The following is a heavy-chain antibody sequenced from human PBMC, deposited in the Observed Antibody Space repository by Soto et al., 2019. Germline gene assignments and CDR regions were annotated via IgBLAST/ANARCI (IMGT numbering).Heavy chain of an antibody. V-gene: IGHV2-5*02. CDR2: IYWDDDK. Sequence: QITLKESGPTLVKPTQTLTLTCTFSGFSLSTSGVGVGWIRQPPGKALEWLALIYWDDDKSYSPSLKSRLTNTKHPSKNQVVLTRTHMDPVDTATYYCAHSYDYIGWFAPWGQGTLVTVSS. CDR1: GFSLSTSGVG. J-gene: IGHJ5*02. CDR3: AHSYDYIGWFAP. D-gene: IGHD4-4*01.